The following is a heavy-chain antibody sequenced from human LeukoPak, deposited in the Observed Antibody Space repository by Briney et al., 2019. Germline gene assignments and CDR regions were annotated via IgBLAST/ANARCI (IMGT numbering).Heavy chain of an antibody. J-gene: IGHJ6*02. Sequence: QPGGSLRLSCAASGFIFSSYSMSWVRQAPGMGLEWVSVITGSGGNTYYADSVKGRFTISKDNSKNTVYLQMGSLRVDDTAVYYCAKAASSSWPSYYYGMDVWGQGTTVTVSS. V-gene: IGHV3-23*01. D-gene: IGHD6-13*01. CDR1: GFIFSSYS. CDR2: ITGSGGNT. CDR3: AKAASSSWPSYYYGMDV.